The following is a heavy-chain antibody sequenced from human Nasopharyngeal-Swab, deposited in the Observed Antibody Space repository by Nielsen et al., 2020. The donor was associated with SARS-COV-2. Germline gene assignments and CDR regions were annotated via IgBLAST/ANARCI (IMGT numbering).Heavy chain of an antibody. J-gene: IGHJ5*02. CDR2: IYYSRST. Sequence: WIRQPPGKGLEWIGYIYYSRSTYYNPSLKSRVTISVDTSKNQFSLKQSSVTAADTAVYYCASAVGVDYYYSSGYYPPSWFDPWGQGTLVTVSS. V-gene: IGHV4-30-4*01. CDR3: ASAVGVDYYYSSGYYPPSWFDP. D-gene: IGHD3-22*01.